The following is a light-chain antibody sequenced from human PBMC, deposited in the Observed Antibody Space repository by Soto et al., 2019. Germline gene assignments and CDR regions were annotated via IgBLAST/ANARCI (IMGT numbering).Light chain of an antibody. CDR3: QQCGSSPYT. CDR2: GAS. CDR1: QSVSSSY. Sequence: EIVLTQSPGTLSFSPGERATLSCRASQSVSSSYLARYQQKPGQAPSLLIYGASSRATGIPDRFSGSGSVTDFTFIITSLEPEDFAVYYCQQCGSSPYTFGQGIKLEIK. J-gene: IGKJ2*01. V-gene: IGKV3-20*01.